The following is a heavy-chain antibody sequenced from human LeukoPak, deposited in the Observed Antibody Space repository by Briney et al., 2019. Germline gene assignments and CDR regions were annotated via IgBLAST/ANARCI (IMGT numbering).Heavy chain of an antibody. J-gene: IGHJ4*02. CDR3: ARGEDGYNYYNY. V-gene: IGHV4-59*01. CDR1: GGSISSYY. Sequence: SETLSLTCTVSGGSISSYYWSWIRQPPAKGLEWIGYIYYSGSTDYNPSLKSRVTISVDTSKSQFSLKLRSVTAADTAVYYCARGEDGYNYYNYWGQGTLVTVSS. CDR2: IYYSGST. D-gene: IGHD5-24*01.